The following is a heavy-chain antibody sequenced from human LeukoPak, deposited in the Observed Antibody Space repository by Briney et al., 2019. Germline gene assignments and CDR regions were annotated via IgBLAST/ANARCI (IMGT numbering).Heavy chain of an antibody. CDR1: GFTFSSYS. CDR2: ISSSSSYI. CDR3: ARYIAATMGYYYYGMDV. Sequence: SGGSLRLSCAASGFTFSSYSMNWVRQAPGKGLEWVSSISSSSSYIYYADSVKGRFTISRDNAKNSLYLQMNSLRAEDTAVYYCARYIAATMGYYYYGMDVWGEGTTVTVSS. V-gene: IGHV3-21*01. J-gene: IGHJ6*04. D-gene: IGHD6-25*01.